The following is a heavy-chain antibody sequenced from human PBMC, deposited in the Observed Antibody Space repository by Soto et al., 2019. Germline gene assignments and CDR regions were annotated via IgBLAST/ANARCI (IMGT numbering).Heavy chain of an antibody. CDR3: ASNRGYSSSWPPYNWFDP. CDR1: GGSISSSNW. J-gene: IGHJ5*02. D-gene: IGHD6-13*01. CDR2: IYHSGST. Sequence: SETLSLTCAVSGGSISSSNWWSWARQPPGKGLEWIGEIYHSGSTNYNPSLKSRVTISVDKSKNQFSLKLSSVTAADTAVYYCASNRGYSSSWPPYNWFDPWGQGTLVTVSS. V-gene: IGHV4-4*02.